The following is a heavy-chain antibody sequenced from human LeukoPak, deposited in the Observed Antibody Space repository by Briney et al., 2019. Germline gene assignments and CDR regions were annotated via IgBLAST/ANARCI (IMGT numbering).Heavy chain of an antibody. D-gene: IGHD3-16*02. CDR1: GYTFTSYD. CDR3: ARGGRLRLGELSLYY. CDR2: MNPNSGNT. V-gene: IGHV1-8*01. J-gene: IGHJ4*02. Sequence: GASVTVSCKASGYTFTSYDINWVRQATGQGLEWMGWMNPNSGNTGYAQKFQGRVTMTRNTSISTAYMELSSLRSEDTAVYYCARGGRLRLGELSLYYWGQGTLVTVSS.